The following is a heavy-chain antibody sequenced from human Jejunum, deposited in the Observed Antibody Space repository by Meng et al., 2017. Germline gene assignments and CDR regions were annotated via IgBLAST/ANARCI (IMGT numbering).Heavy chain of an antibody. Sequence: QVQLRQWGAGLLKPSETLSLTCAVYGGSFSDHYLTWIRQPPGKGPEWIGEIHPSGRTYYSPSLQSRVTITLDTSKNQFSLTLNSVTAADTAVYYCARGDDWAKSGNFWGQGTLVTVSS. CDR3: ARGDDWAKSGNF. CDR2: IHPSGRT. J-gene: IGHJ4*02. D-gene: IGHD3-9*01. CDR1: GGSFSDHY. V-gene: IGHV4-34*01.